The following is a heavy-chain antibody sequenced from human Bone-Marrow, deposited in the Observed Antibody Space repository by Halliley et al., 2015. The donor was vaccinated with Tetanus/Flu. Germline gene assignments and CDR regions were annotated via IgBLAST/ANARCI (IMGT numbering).Heavy chain of an antibody. D-gene: IGHD1-1*01. V-gene: IGHV5-51*01. J-gene: IGHJ4*02. Sequence: GVIYPDVSDTRYSPSFRGRVIISADRSTNPAYLQWSSLKASDTAMYYCAREQQVDNSRGPFDYWGQGALVTVSS. CDR2: IYPDVSDT. CDR3: AREQQVDNSRGPFDY.